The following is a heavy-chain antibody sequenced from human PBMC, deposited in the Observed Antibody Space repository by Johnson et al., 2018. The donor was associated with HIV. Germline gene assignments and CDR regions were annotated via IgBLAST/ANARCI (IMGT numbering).Heavy chain of an antibody. Sequence: EVQLVESGGGLVQPGGSLRLSCAASGFTFSSYAMNWVRQAPGKGLEWVSTISGSGGSTYYADSVKGRFTISRDNSKNTLYLQMNSLRAEDTAVYYCAKAVTGEGAFDIWGQGTMVTVSS. V-gene: IGHV3-23*04. D-gene: IGHD7-27*01. J-gene: IGHJ3*02. CDR2: ISGSGGST. CDR3: AKAVTGEGAFDI. CDR1: GFTFSSYA.